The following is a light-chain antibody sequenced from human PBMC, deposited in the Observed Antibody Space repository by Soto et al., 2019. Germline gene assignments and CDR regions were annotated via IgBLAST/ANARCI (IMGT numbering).Light chain of an antibody. CDR2: DVS. V-gene: IGKV1-5*01. CDR1: QSISSY. CDR3: QQYHRYST. Sequence: DIQMTQSPSSLSASVGDRVTITCRASQSISSYLNWYQQKPGKAPNLLIYDVSTLDSGVPSRFSDSASGTEFTLTISSLESDDFATYYCQQYHRYSTFGQGTKVDIK. J-gene: IGKJ1*01.